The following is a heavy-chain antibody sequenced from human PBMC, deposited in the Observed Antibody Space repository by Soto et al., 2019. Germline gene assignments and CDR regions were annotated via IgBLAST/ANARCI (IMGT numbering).Heavy chain of an antibody. Sequence: QVQLQESGPGLVKPSQTLSLTCTVSGGSISSGGYYWSWIRQHPGKGLEWIGYIYYSGSTYYNPSLKSRVTIPVHTFNEQFSLKLGSATGAATAVYYCAGASGVYYDRSGYYSFDYWGQGTLVTVSA. V-gene: IGHV4-31*03. CDR1: GGSISSGGYY. CDR2: IYYSGST. D-gene: IGHD3-22*01. CDR3: AGASGVYYDRSGYYSFDY. J-gene: IGHJ4*02.